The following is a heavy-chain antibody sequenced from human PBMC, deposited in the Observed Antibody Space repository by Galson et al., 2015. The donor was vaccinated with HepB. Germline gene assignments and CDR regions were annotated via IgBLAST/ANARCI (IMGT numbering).Heavy chain of an antibody. CDR3: ARGRYLEWLGGNWFDP. J-gene: IGHJ5*02. CDR2: MSSTGSTI. V-gene: IGHV3-11*01. Sequence: SLRLSCAAFKFTFSDYYMAWIRQAPGKGLECISYMSSTGSTIFYAESVRGRFTVSRDNAKGSLYLQMKGLRADDTAVYYCARGRYLEWLGGNWFDPWGQGTQVTVSS. CDR1: KFTFSDYY. D-gene: IGHD3-3*01.